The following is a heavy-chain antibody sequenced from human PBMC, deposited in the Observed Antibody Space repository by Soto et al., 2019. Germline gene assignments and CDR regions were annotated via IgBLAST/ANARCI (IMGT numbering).Heavy chain of an antibody. J-gene: IGHJ4*02. CDR3: ARDSGYDSSGYYFRGSNSGNFDY. CDR2: IYYSGST. D-gene: IGHD3-22*01. CDR1: GGSISSYY. V-gene: IGHV4-59*01. Sequence: SEILSLTCTVSGGSISSYYWSWILQPPGKGLEWIGYIYYSGSTNYNPSLKSRVTISVDTSKNQFSLKLSSVTAADTAVYYCARDSGYDSSGYYFRGSNSGNFDYWGQGTLVTVS.